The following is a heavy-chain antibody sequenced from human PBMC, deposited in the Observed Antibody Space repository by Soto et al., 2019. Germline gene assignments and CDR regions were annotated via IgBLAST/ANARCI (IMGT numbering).Heavy chain of an antibody. CDR3: ARGGYKLLGAVVVPAALDWSDP. CDR2: CDPEDGET. V-gene: IGHV1-24*01. CDR1: GYTLTELS. J-gene: IGHJ5*02. D-gene: IGHD2-2*01. Sequence: ASVKVSCKVSGYTLTELSMHWVRQAPGKGLEWMGGCDPEDGETIYAQKFQVRVTMTEDTPTDTAYMELSSLRSEDTAVYYCARGGYKLLGAVVVPAALDWSDPWGQGTLVNVSS.